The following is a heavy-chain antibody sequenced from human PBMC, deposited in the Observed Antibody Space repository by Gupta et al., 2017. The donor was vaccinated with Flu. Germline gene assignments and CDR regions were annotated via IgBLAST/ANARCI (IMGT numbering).Heavy chain of an antibody. D-gene: IGHD6-13*01. V-gene: IGHV4-34*01. J-gene: IGHJ4*02. CDR3: ARELLAAAMDY. CDR2: INHSGST. Sequence: SWIRQPPGKGLEWIGEINHSGSTNYNPSLKSRVTISVDTSKNQFSLKLSSVTAADTAVYYCARELLAAAMDYWGQGTLVTVSS.